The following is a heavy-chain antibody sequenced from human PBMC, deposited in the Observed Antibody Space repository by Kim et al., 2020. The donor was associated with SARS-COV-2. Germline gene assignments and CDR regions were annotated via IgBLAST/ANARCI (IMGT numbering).Heavy chain of an antibody. Sequence: GGSLRLSCAASGFPLRNYMMTWVRQVPGKGLEWVSTISGGGDTTYYADSVKGRFSISRDNSRNTVFLQMNSLRAEDTALYYCAKEISGPTILRYFDYWGPGTLVTVSS. CDR2: ISGGGDTT. CDR3: AKEISGPTILRYFDY. CDR1: GFPLRNYM. D-gene: IGHD1-26*01. J-gene: IGHJ4*02. V-gene: IGHV3-23*01.